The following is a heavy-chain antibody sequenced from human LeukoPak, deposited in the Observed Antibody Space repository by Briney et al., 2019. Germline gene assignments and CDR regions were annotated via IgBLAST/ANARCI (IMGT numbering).Heavy chain of an antibody. V-gene: IGHV3-23*01. J-gene: IGHJ6*02. CDR2: ISGSGGST. D-gene: IGHD3-22*01. Sequence: PGGSLRLSCAASGFTFSTYDMSWVRQAPGKGLEWVASISGSGGSTYYADSVKGRFTISRDNSKNTLYLQMNSLRAEDTAVYYCAREERYYYDGEYYYYGMDVWGQGTTVTVSS. CDR3: AREERYYYDGEYYYYGMDV. CDR1: GFTFSTYD.